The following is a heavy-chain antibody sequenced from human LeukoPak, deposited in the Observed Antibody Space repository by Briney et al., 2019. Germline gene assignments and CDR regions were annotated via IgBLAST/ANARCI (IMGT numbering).Heavy chain of an antibody. CDR2: IYYSGST. CDR1: GGSISSGGYY. J-gene: IGHJ4*02. D-gene: IGHD3-22*01. Sequence: SETLSLTCTVSGGSISSGGYYWSWIRQHPGTGLEWIGYIYYSGSTYYNPSLKSRVTISVDTSKNQFSLKLSSVTAADTAVYYCARGYYDSSGYSFDYWGQGTLVTVSS. V-gene: IGHV4-31*03. CDR3: ARGYYDSSGYSFDY.